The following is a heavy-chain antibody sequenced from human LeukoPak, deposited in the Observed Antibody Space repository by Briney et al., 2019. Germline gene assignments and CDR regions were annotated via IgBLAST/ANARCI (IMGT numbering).Heavy chain of an antibody. J-gene: IGHJ4*02. CDR2: IIPIFGTA. CDR1: GGTFSSYA. Sequence: SVKVSCKASGGTFSSYAISWVRQAPGQGLEWMGGIIPIFGTANYAQRFQGRVTITADESTSTAYMELSSLRSEDTAVYYCARYGSGSYKLDYWGQGTLVTVPS. CDR3: ARYGSGSYKLDY. D-gene: IGHD3-10*01. V-gene: IGHV1-69*13.